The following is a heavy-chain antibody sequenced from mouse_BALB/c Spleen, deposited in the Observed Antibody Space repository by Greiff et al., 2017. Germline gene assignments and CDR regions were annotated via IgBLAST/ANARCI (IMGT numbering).Heavy chain of an antibody. D-gene: IGHD2-10*02. J-gene: IGHJ4*01. CDR3: ARQYGNYEGAMDY. CDR2: IDPYNGGT. CDR1: GYAFTSYY. Sequence: EVQLQESGPELVKPGASVKVSCKASGYAFTSYYMYWVKQSHGKSLEWIGYIDPYNGGTSYNQKFKGKATLTVDKSSSTAYMHLNSLTSEDSAVYYCARQYGNYEGAMDYWGQGTSVTVSS. V-gene: IGHV1S135*01.